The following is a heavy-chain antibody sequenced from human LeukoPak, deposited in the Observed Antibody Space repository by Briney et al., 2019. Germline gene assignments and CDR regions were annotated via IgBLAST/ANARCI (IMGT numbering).Heavy chain of an antibody. CDR3: ARVDVIVPAAMVDF. J-gene: IGHJ4*02. Sequence: GGSLRLSCAVSGFALSSYWMDWVRQAPGKGLVWVSRINPDGSGTNYADSVKGRFTISRDNAKNTLYLQMNSLRPEDTGVYYCARVDVIVPAAMVDFWGQGTLVTVSS. D-gene: IGHD2-2*01. CDR2: INPDGSGT. CDR1: GFALSSYW. V-gene: IGHV3-74*01.